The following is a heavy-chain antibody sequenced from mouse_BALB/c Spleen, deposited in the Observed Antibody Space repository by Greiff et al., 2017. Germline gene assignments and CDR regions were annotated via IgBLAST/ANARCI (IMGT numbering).Heavy chain of an antibody. Sequence: EVQGVESGGGLVKPGGSLKLSCAASGFTFSSYTMSWVRQTPEKRLEWVATISSGGGNTYYPDSVKGRFTISRDNAKNNLYLQMSSLKSEDTAMYYCARHNTWFDYWGQGTTLTVSS. V-gene: IGHV5-9*04. J-gene: IGHJ2*01. D-gene: IGHD5-1-1*01. CDR2: ISSGGGNT. CDR1: GFTFSSYT. CDR3: ARHNTWFDY.